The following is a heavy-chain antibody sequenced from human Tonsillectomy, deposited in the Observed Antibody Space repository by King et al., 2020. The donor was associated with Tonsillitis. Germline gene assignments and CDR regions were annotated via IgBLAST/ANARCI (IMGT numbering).Heavy chain of an antibody. CDR1: GGSISSSSYY. D-gene: IGHD2-15*01. V-gene: IGHV4-39*07. Sequence: LQLQESGPGLVKPSETLSLTCSVSGGSISSSSYYWGWIRQPPGKGLEWIGTIYYSGSTFYNPSLKSRVTISVDTSKNQFSLKLSSVTAADTAVYYCAREQSSVLDYFDMDVWGRGTTVTVSS. J-gene: IGHJ6*02. CDR3: AREQSSVLDYFDMDV. CDR2: IYYSGST.